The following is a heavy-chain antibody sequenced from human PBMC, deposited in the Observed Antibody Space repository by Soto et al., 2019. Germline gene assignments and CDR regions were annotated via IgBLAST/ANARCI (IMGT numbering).Heavy chain of an antibody. CDR1: GGTFSSYT. CDR3: ARGPRGYSGYDL. CDR2: IIPILGIA. Sequence: SVKVSCKASGGTFSSYTISWVRQAPGQGLEWMGRIIPILGIANYAQKFQGRVTITADKSTSTAYMELSSLRSEDTAVYYCARGPRGYSGYDLWGQGTLVTVSS. D-gene: IGHD5-12*01. J-gene: IGHJ5*02. V-gene: IGHV1-69*02.